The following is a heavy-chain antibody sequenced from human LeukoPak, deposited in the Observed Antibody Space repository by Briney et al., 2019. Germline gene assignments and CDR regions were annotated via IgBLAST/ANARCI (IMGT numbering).Heavy chain of an antibody. CDR3: ARDLGITIFGVGGGLYYYYYMDV. CDR1: GYTFTSYD. CDR2: MNPNSGNT. D-gene: IGHD3-3*01. J-gene: IGHJ6*03. V-gene: IGHV1-8*01. Sequence: GASVKVSCKASGYTFTSYDINWVRQATGQGLEWMGWMNPNSGNTGYAQKFQGRVTMTRDTSITTAYMELSGLTSEDTAVYYCARDLGITIFGVGGGLYYYYYMDVWGKGTTVTVSS.